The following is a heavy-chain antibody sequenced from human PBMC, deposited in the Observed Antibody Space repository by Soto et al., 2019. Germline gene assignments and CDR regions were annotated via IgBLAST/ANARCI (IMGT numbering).Heavy chain of an antibody. J-gene: IGHJ6*02. Sequence: QVQLVESGGGVVQPGRSLSLSCAASGFSFRSYGMHWVRQAPGKGLEWVAVIWYGGSNKYYADSVKGRFTISRDNSKNTLFLQMNSRRAEGTAMYYCARGKGGLRLGDLSAPVGYGMDVWGQGTTVTVSS. V-gene: IGHV3-33*01. CDR2: IWYGGSNK. CDR1: GFSFRSYG. D-gene: IGHD3-16*02. CDR3: ARGKGGLRLGDLSAPVGYGMDV.